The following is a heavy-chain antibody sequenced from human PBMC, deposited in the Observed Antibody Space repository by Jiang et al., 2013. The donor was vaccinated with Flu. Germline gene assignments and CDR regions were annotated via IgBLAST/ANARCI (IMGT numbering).Heavy chain of an antibody. Sequence: LLKPSETLSLTCAVYGGSFSGYYWSWIRQPPGKGLEWIGEINHSGSTNYNPSLKSRVTISVDTSKNQFSLKLSSVTAADTAVYYCARGLTLAVAGFYYYYYMDVWGKGTTVTVSS. CDR1: GGSFSGYY. V-gene: IGHV4-34*01. CDR2: INHSGST. CDR3: ARGLTLAVAGFYYYYYMDV. J-gene: IGHJ6*03. D-gene: IGHD6-19*01.